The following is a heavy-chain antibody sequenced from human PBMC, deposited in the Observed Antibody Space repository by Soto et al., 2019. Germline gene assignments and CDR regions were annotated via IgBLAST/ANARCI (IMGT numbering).Heavy chain of an antibody. V-gene: IGHV3-23*01. D-gene: IGHD6-19*01. J-gene: IGHJ3*02. CDR2: ISVSDPGT. CDR1: GFTFGSHD. Sequence: EVQLLESGGGLEQPGGSLRLSCAASGFTFGSHDMSWVRQAPGKALEWVSSISVSDPGTYYADSVKGRFTTSRDISKNTLFLQMDSLRAEDTALYYCTKGTWLDIWDQGTMVTVSS. CDR3: TKGTWLDI.